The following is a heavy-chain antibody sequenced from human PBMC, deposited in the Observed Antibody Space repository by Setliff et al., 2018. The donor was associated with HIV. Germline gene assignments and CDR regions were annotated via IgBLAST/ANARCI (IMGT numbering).Heavy chain of an antibody. D-gene: IGHD6-19*01. Sequence: SVKVSCKASGYTFTSYGISWVRQAPGQGLEWMGWISASNGNTNYAQKIQGRVTMTTDTSTSAAYMEPRSLRSDDTAVYYCARDGSLYSSGWYFDYWGQGTLVTVSS. CDR2: ISASNGNT. V-gene: IGHV1-18*01. CDR1: GYTFTSYG. CDR3: ARDGSLYSSGWYFDY. J-gene: IGHJ4*02.